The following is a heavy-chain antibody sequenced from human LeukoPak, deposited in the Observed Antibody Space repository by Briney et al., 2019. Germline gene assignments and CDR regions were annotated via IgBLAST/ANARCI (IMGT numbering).Heavy chain of an antibody. CDR1: GFTFSSYS. CDR3: ARDRGGWPDY. J-gene: IGHJ4*02. Sequence: PGGSLRLSCAASGFTFSSYSMNWVRQAPGKGLKWVSSISSSSSYIYYADSVKGRFTISRDNAKNSLYLQLNSLRPEDTGLYYCARDRGGWPDYWGQGTLVTVSS. D-gene: IGHD6-19*01. CDR2: ISSSSSYI. V-gene: IGHV3-21*01.